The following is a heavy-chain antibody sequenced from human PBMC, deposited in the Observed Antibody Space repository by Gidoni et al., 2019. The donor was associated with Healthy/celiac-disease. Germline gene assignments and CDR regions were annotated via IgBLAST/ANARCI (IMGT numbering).Heavy chain of an antibody. CDR1: GGSISRGGYY. V-gene: IGHV4-31*03. D-gene: IGHD3-10*01. Sequence: QAPLQESGPGLVTPSQTLSHPCTVSGGSISRGGYYWSWIRQHPGKGLEWIGYIYSSGSTYYSPSLKSRVTISVDTSKNQFSLKLSSVTAADTAVYYCARGPLYYYGSVPVDYWGQGTLVTVSS. CDR2: IYSSGST. CDR3: ARGPLYYYGSVPVDY. J-gene: IGHJ4*02.